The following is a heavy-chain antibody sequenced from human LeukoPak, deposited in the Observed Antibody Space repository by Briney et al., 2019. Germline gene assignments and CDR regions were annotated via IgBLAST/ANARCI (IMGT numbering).Heavy chain of an antibody. J-gene: IGHJ5*02. D-gene: IGHD6-13*01. CDR3: ARTQPAGAGNWLDP. V-gene: IGHV6-1*01. CDR2: TYYRSKWYN. Sequence: SQTLSLTCAISGDSVSSNSAAWNWIRQSPSRGLEWLGRTYYRSKWYNDYAVSVKGRININPDTSKNQFSLQLNSVTPEDTAVYYCARTQPAGAGNWLDPWGQGTPVTVSS. CDR1: GDSVSSNSAA.